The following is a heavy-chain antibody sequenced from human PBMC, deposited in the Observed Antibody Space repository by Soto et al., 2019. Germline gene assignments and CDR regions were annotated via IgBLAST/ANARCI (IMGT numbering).Heavy chain of an antibody. Sequence: EASVKVSCKASGYTFTSYDINWVRQATGQGLEWMGWMNPNSGNTGYAQKFQGRVTMTRNTSISTAYMELSSLRSEDTAVYYCARGVVVPAAFYYYYYGMDVWGQGTTVTVSS. J-gene: IGHJ6*02. CDR2: MNPNSGNT. CDR3: ARGVVVPAAFYYYYYGMDV. CDR1: GYTFTSYD. V-gene: IGHV1-8*01. D-gene: IGHD2-2*01.